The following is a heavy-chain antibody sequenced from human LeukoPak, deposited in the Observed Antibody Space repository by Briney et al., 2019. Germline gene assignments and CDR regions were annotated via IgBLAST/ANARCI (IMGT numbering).Heavy chain of an antibody. D-gene: IGHD3-22*01. CDR2: ISSSSRYI. Sequence: SGGSLRLSCTASGFTFSSYSMNWVRQAPGKGLEWVSSISSSSRYIYYADSVKGRFTISRDNSKNSLYLQMKSLRTEDSAVYYCAKDMVGTYYYDTSGLDWGRGTLVTVSS. J-gene: IGHJ4*02. V-gene: IGHV3-21*04. CDR1: GFTFSSYS. CDR3: AKDMVGTYYYDTSGLD.